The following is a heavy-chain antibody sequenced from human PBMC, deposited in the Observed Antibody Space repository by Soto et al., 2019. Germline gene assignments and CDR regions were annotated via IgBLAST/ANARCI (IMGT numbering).Heavy chain of an antibody. J-gene: IGHJ6*02. V-gene: IGHV1-18*01. Sequence: SVEVSSKDSRYTFNSYSIRWLRQAPGQRLEWMGWISAYNGNTNYAQKLQGRVTMTTDTSTSTAYMELSSLRSEDTAVYYCARDKVTMVRGVITSPSGYYYYGMDVWGQGTTVTVSS. D-gene: IGHD3-10*01. CDR3: ARDKVTMVRGVITSPSGYYYYGMDV. CDR1: RYTFNSYS. CDR2: ISAYNGNT.